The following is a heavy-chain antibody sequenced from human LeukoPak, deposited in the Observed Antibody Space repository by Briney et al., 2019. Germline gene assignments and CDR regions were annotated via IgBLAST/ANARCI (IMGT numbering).Heavy chain of an antibody. Sequence: PGGSLRLSCAASGFTFNNYAMSWVRQAPGMGLEWLSYVSGSGGATYYAASVKGRFTISRDNSKNTVYLQMGSLRAEDTAVYYCASRTLTTFDYWGQGTLVTVSS. CDR2: VSGSGGAT. D-gene: IGHD2/OR15-2a*01. J-gene: IGHJ4*02. V-gene: IGHV3-23*01. CDR3: ASRTLTTFDY. CDR1: GFTFNNYA.